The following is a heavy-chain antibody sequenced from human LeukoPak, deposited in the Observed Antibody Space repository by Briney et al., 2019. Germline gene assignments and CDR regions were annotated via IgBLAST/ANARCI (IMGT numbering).Heavy chain of an antibody. CDR2: ISWNSGSI. CDR1: GFTFDDYA. D-gene: IGHD5-12*01. Sequence: GGSLRLSCAASGFTFDDYAMHWVRQAPGKGLEWVSGISWNSGSIGYADSVKGRFTISRDNSKNTLYLQMSSLTAEDTAVYYCAKDNVKVTTIRRVPHYMDVWGKGATVTISS. V-gene: IGHV3-9*01. CDR3: AKDNVKVTTIRRVPHYMDV. J-gene: IGHJ6*03.